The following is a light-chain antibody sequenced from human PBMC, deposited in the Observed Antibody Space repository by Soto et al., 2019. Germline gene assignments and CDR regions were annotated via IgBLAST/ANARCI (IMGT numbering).Light chain of an antibody. CDR2: GTS. J-gene: IGKJ4*01. V-gene: IGKV3-20*01. CDR1: QSVSSNY. Sequence: EIVLTQSPGILSLSPGDGATLSCRASQSVSSNYLAWYQQNPGQAPRLLIYGTSTRASGIPDRFSGSGSGTDFTLTITRLETEDFAVYFCQQYGVSPATFGGGTKVDIK. CDR3: QQYGVSPAT.